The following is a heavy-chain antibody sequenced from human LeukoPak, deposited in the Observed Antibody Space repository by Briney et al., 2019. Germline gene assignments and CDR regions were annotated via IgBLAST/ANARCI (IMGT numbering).Heavy chain of an antibody. D-gene: IGHD6-19*01. CDR2: ISSSGSTI. CDR1: GFTFSDYY. CDR3: ARVSQWLVPYFDY. J-gene: IGHJ4*02. Sequence: GGSLRLSCAASGFTFSDYYMSWIRQAPGKGLEWVSYISSSGSTIYYADSVKGRFTISRDNAKNSLYLQMSNLRDEDTAVYYCARVSQWLVPYFDYWGQGALVTVSS. V-gene: IGHV3-11*04.